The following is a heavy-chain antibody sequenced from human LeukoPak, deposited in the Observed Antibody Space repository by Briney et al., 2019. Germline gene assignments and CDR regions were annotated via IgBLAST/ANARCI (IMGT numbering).Heavy chain of an antibody. CDR3: ARLTGGYSYGYAGY. CDR1: GGSISSSGYY. Sequence: SETLSLTCTVSGGSISSSGYYWGWIRQPPGKGLEWIATIYYTGSTYYSPSLRSRATISVDTSKDQFSLKLTSVTAADTAVYYCARLTGGYSYGYAGYWGQGTLVTVSS. CDR2: IYYTGST. D-gene: IGHD5-18*01. V-gene: IGHV4-39*01. J-gene: IGHJ4*02.